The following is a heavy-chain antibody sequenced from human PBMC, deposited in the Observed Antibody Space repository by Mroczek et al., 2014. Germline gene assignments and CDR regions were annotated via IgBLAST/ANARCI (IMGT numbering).Heavy chain of an antibody. J-gene: IGHJ5*02. CDR1: GYTFTSYG. CDR3: ARAGVPYYDSSGPYNWFDP. CDR2: ISAYNGNT. V-gene: IGHV1-18*01. D-gene: IGHD3-22*01. Sequence: SGAEVKKPGASVKVSCKASGYTFTSYGISWVRQAPGQGLEWMGWISAYNGNTNYAQKLQGRVTMTTDTSTSTAYMELRSLRSDDTAVYYCARAGVPYYDSSGPYNWFDPWGPGNPWSPSP.